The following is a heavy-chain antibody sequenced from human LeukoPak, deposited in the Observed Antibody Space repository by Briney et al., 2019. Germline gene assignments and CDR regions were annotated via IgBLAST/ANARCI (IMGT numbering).Heavy chain of an antibody. CDR3: ARGPNRITMMIGDAFDI. J-gene: IGHJ3*02. V-gene: IGHV4-4*07. D-gene: IGHD3-22*01. CDR2: IYTGGST. Sequence: PSETLSLTCTVSGGSISSYYWSWIRQPAGKGLEWIGRIYTGGSTSYNPSLKSRVTMSVDTSKNQFSLKLSSVTAADTAVYYCARGPNRITMMIGDAFDIWGQGTMVTISS. CDR1: GGSISSYY.